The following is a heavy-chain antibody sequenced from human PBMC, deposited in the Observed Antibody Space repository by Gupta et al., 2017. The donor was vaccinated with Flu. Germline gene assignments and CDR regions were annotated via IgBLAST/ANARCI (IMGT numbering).Heavy chain of an antibody. CDR2: ISYDGSHK. V-gene: IGHV3-30*03. J-gene: IGHJ5*02. CDR1: GFIFSSYG. CDR3: ARDTRSCSGDDCYQYPLYNWFDP. D-gene: IGHD2-15*01. Sequence: QVQLVESGGGVVQPGRSLRLSCAGSGFIFSSYGMHWVRQAPGKGLEWVAVISYDGSHKYYADSVEGRFTISKDNSKNTVYLQVSSLRPEDTAVYYCARDTRSCSGDDCYQYPLYNWFDPWGQGTLVTVSS.